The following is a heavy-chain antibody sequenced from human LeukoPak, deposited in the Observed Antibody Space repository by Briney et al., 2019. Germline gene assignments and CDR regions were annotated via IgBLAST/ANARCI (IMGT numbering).Heavy chain of an antibody. CDR2: IYTSGST. D-gene: IGHD6-19*01. CDR3: ARGGSVAGPFDFDY. J-gene: IGHJ4*02. Sequence: SETLSLTCTVSGGSISSYYWSWIRQPAGKGLEWIGRIYTSGSTNYNPSLKSRVTMSVDTPKNQFSLKLSSVTAADTAVYYCARGGSVAGPFDFDYWGQGTLVTVSS. V-gene: IGHV4-4*07. CDR1: GGSISSYY.